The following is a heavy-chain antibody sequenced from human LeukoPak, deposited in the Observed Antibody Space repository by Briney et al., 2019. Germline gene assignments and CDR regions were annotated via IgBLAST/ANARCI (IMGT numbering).Heavy chain of an antibody. V-gene: IGHV3-66*02. J-gene: IGHJ6*03. Sequence: GSRRPSCAASAFTVTSNYISWVRQVPGKGLGWVAVIYSVGSKYYADSVKGRFTISRDNCKNTLYLQMNSRRAEDTAAYYCARENGVPAANPTPYYYYMEVWGKGTTVTVSS. CDR1: AFTVTSNY. CDR2: IYSVGSK. CDR3: ARENGVPAANPTPYYYYMEV. D-gene: IGHD2-2*01.